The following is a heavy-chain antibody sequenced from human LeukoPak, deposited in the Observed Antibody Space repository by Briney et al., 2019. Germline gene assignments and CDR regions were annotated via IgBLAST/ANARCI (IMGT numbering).Heavy chain of an antibody. Sequence: KAGGSLRLSCAASGFTVSSNYMTWVRQAPGKGLEWVSSISSSSSYIYYADSVKGRFTISRDNAKNSLYLQMNSLRAADTAVYYCARGVRRWLQPQLGFDPWGQGTLVTVSS. J-gene: IGHJ5*02. CDR2: ISSSSSYI. CDR1: GFTVSSNY. CDR3: ARGVRRWLQPQLGFDP. D-gene: IGHD5-24*01. V-gene: IGHV3-21*01.